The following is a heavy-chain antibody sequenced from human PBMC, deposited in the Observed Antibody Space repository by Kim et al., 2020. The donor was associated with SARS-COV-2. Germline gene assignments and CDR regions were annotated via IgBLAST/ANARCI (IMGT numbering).Heavy chain of an antibody. CDR3: ASSPVRSIWFGESYYYYGMDV. Sequence: SETLSLTCAVSGGSISSSNWWSWVRQPPGKGLEWIGEIYHSGSTNYNPSLKSRVTISVDKSKNQFSLKLSSVTAADTAVYYCASSPVRSIWFGESYYYYGMDVWGQRTTVTVSS. CDR2: IYHSGST. V-gene: IGHV4-4*02. J-gene: IGHJ6*02. D-gene: IGHD3-10*01. CDR1: GGSISSSNW.